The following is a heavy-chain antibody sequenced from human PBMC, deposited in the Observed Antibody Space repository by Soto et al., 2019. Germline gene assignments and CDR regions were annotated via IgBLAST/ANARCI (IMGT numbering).Heavy chain of an antibody. V-gene: IGHV3-11*01. CDR2: ISSSGSTI. CDR3: AKLMQSTTYYDFWSGYRASAFDI. J-gene: IGHJ3*02. CDR1: GFTFSDYY. Sequence: GGSLRLSCAASGFTFSDYYMSWIRQAPGKGLEWVSYISSSGSTIYYADSVKGRYTISRDNAKNSLYLQMNSLRAEDTAVYYCAKLMQSTTYYDFWSGYRASAFDIWGQGTMVTVSS. D-gene: IGHD3-3*01.